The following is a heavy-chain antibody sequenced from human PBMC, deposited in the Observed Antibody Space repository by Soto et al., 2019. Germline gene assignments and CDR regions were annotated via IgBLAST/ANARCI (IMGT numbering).Heavy chain of an antibody. CDR2: INYSRRT. V-gene: IGHV4-59*08. CDR1: GGSISSYY. J-gene: IGHJ4*02. D-gene: IGHD3-22*01. Sequence: SETLSLTCTVSGGSISSYYGGWFRQPPGKGLKWIGYINYSRRTTSHPSLKSKVKISVETSKNQISINMTSATAADTAVYYCARLGGYYQAFDQWGQGSLVTVS. CDR3: ARLGGYYQAFDQ.